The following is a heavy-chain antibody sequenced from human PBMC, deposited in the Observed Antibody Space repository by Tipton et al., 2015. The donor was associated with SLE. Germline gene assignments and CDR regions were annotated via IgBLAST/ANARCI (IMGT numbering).Heavy chain of an antibody. CDR3: ARGPMTLMVVVTLDY. V-gene: IGHV3-7*01. CDR2: IKQDGSET. J-gene: IGHJ4*02. D-gene: IGHD3-22*01. Sequence: GSLRLSCAASGFTFSSYWMTWVRQAPGKGLEWVANIKQDGSETYYVDSVKGRFTISRDNAKNSLFLQMNSLRAEDTATYFCARGPMTLMVVVTLDYWGQGTLVTVSS. CDR1: GFTFSSYW.